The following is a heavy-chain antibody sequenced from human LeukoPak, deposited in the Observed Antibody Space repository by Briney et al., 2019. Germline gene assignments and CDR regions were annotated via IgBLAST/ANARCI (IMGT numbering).Heavy chain of an antibody. V-gene: IGHV3-33*06. CDR3: AKDLGTYYDSSGIAFDL. Sequence: PGGSLRLSCAASGFTFSSYGMHWVRQAPGKGLEWVAVIWYDGSNKYYADSVEGRFTISRDNSKNTLYLQMNSLRAEDTAVYYCAKDLGTYYDSSGIAFDLWGRGTLVTVSS. CDR2: IWYDGSNK. CDR1: GFTFSSYG. J-gene: IGHJ2*01. D-gene: IGHD3-22*01.